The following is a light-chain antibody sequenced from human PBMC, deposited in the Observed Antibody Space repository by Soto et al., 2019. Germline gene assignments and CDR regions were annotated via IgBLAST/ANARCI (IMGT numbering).Light chain of an antibody. CDR3: SRSANFPST. CDR1: QSPLTKGDGDTL. CDR2: MVS. V-gene: IGKV2-40*01. J-gene: IGKJ1*01. Sequence: TQTPLSLPVTLGEPASISCTSSQSPLTKGDGDTLLEWSVLRPGQSRRLVIYMVSFRAPALRDRFSGSGSGTHFTLTITRVEAEDVRVYFFSRSANFPSTFG.